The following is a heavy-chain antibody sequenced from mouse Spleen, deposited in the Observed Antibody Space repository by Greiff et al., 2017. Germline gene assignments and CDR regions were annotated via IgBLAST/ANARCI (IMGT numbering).Heavy chain of an antibody. V-gene: IGHV1-72*01. Sequence: QVQLQQPGAELVKPGASVKLSCKASGYTFTSYWMHWVKQRPGRGLEWIGRIVPNSGGTKYNEKFKSKATLTVDKPSSTAYMQLSSLTSEDSAVYYCARENWDAAWFAYWGQGTLVTVSA. J-gene: IGHJ3*01. CDR1: GYTFTSYW. CDR3: ARENWDAAWFAY. D-gene: IGHD4-1*01. CDR2: IVPNSGGT.